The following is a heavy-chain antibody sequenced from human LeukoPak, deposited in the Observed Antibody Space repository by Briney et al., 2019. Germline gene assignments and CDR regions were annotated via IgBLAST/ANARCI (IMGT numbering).Heavy chain of an antibody. CDR2: IKQDGSTT. J-gene: IGHJ3*01. V-gene: IGHV3-7*01. CDR1: GFTFGIYW. Sequence: PGGSLRLSCAASGFTFGIYWMTWVRQAPGKGLQWVANIKQDGSTTYYVGSVKGRFTISRDNARSSLYLQMNSLRDEDTAVYFCASDPPWADDAFAVWGQGTMVTVSS. D-gene: IGHD7-27*01. CDR3: ASDPPWADDAFAV.